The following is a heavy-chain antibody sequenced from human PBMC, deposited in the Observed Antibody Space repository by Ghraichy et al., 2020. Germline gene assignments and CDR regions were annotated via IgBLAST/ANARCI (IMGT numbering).Heavy chain of an antibody. D-gene: IGHD1-7*01. Sequence: GESLNISCAASGFTFSSYGMHWVRQAPGKGLEWVAVIWYDGSNKYYADSVKGRFTISRDNSKNTLYLQMNSLRAEDTAVYYCARDRSGHRITGTTGWFDPWGQGTLVTVSS. CDR3: ARDRSGHRITGTTGWFDP. CDR1: GFTFSSYG. V-gene: IGHV3-33*08. J-gene: IGHJ5*02. CDR2: IWYDGSNK.